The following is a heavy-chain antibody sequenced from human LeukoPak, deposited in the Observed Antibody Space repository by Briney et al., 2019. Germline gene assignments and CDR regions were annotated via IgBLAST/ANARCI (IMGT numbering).Heavy chain of an antibody. CDR3: AKDNYGSSVY. V-gene: IGHV3-23*01. CDR2: ISGSGGST. J-gene: IGHJ4*02. CDR1: GFTFSSYG. D-gene: IGHD3-10*01. Sequence: GGTLRLSCAASGFTFSSYGMSWVRQAPGKGLEWVSGISGSGGSTYYADSVKGRFTISRDNSKNMLYLQMNSLRAEDTAVYYCAKDNYGSSVYWGQGTLVTVSS.